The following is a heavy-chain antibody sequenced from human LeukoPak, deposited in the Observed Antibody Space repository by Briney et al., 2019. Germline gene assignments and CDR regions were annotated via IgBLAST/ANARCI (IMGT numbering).Heavy chain of an antibody. CDR2: ISSSSSYI. D-gene: IGHD5-24*01. Sequence: SGGSLRLXCAASGFTFSSYSMNWVRQAPGKELEWVSSISSSSSYIYYADSVKGRFTISRDNAKNSLYLQMNSLRAEDTAVYYCARDMDGYNSRFDYWGQGTLVTVSS. CDR3: ARDMDGYNSRFDY. J-gene: IGHJ4*02. V-gene: IGHV3-21*01. CDR1: GFTFSSYS.